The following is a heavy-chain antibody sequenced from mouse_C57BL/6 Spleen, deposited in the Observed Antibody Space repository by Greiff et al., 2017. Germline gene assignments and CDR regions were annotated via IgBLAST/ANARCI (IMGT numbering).Heavy chain of an antibody. CDR1: GFTFSSYG. J-gene: IGHJ2*01. D-gene: IGHD2-12*01. CDR2: ISSGGSYT. V-gene: IGHV5-6*01. Sequence: EVKLVESGGDLVKPGGSLKLSCAASGFTFSSYGMSWVRQTPDKRLEWVATISSGGSYTYYPDSVKGRFTISRDNAKNTLYLQMSSLKSEDTAMYYWARDDKGYFDYWGQGTTLTVSS. CDR3: ARDDKGYFDY.